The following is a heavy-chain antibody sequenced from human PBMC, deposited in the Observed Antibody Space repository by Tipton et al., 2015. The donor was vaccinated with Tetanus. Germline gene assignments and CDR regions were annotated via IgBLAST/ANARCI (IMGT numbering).Heavy chain of an antibody. CDR1: GYTFTSYG. CDR3: ARGKRGVVPAAIRPNDAFDI. V-gene: IGHV1-18*01. D-gene: IGHD2-2*02. CDR2: ISAYNGNT. J-gene: IGHJ3*02. Sequence: QVQLVQSGAEVKKPGASVKVPCKASGYTFTSYGISWVRQAPGQGLEWMGWISAYNGNTNYAQKLQGRVTMTTDTSTSTAYMGLRSLRSDDTAVYYCARGKRGVVPAAIRPNDAFDIWGQGTMVTVSS.